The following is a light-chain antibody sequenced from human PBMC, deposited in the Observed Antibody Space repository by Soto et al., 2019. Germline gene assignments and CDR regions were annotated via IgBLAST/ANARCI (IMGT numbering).Light chain of an antibody. CDR2: TIS. Sequence: ETGMAQSPATLSVSPGEGATLSCRASQRVGGNLAWYQQKPGQAPRLLIHTISTRASGIPARFSGGGSGTEFTLTISSLQSEDFAVYFCQQYNDWPRTFGGGTRVEIK. J-gene: IGKJ4*01. CDR3: QQYNDWPRT. CDR1: QRVGGN. V-gene: IGKV3D-15*01.